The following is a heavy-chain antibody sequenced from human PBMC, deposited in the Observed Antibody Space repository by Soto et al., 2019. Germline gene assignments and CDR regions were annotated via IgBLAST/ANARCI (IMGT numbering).Heavy chain of an antibody. CDR3: AKGPSTWGWHYFDY. Sequence: GGSLRLSCVASGFTFTTYAMSWVRQSPGKGLEWVSSITGSGRSSYFADSVKGRFTFSRANSKNTLSLQMNSLEVENPAVYYFAKGPSTWGWHYFDYWGQRTLVTVSS. V-gene: IGHV3-23*01. CDR1: GFTFTTYA. CDR2: ITGSGRSS. J-gene: IGHJ4*02. D-gene: IGHD3-16*01.